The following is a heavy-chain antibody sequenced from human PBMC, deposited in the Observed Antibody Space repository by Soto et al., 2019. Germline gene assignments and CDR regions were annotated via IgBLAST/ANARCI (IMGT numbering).Heavy chain of an antibody. CDR1: GFTFSDHY. J-gene: IGHJ6*02. CDR2: TRNKANSYTT. CDR3: ARGSPTRDITFGFGYGMDV. Sequence: EVQLVESGGGLVQPGGSLRLSCAASGFTFSDHYMDRVRQAPGKRLEWGGRTRNKANSYTTEYAASVKGRFTISSDESKNSLYLQMDSLKTEDSAVYYCARGSPTRDITFGFGYGMDVWGQGTTVTVSS. D-gene: IGHD3-16*01. V-gene: IGHV3-72*01.